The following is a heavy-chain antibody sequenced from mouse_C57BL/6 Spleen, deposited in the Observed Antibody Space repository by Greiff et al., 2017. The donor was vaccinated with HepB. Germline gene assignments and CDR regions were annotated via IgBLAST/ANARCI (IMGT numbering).Heavy chain of an antibody. Sequence: EVQVVESGGGLVKPGGSLKLSCAASGFTFSSYAMSWVRQTPEKRLEWVATISDGGSYTYYPDNVKGRFTISRDNAKNNLYLQMSHLKSEDTAMYYCARDRGGGLYYYAMDYWGQGTSVTVSS. J-gene: IGHJ4*01. V-gene: IGHV5-4*01. CDR2: ISDGGSYT. CDR3: ARDRGGGLYYYAMDY. CDR1: GFTFSSYA. D-gene: IGHD2-2*01.